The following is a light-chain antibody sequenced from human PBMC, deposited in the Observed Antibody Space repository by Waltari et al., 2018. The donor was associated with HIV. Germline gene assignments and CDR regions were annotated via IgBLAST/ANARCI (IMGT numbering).Light chain of an antibody. Sequence: DIVMTQSPDSLPVSLGERATINCKSSQSVLYISNNQNYLACYQQKPGKPPKLLIYWASSRESRVPDRCSGSGSGTDFTRTISSRQAEDVAVYYCQQYFVTPFTFGGGTKIQIK. CDR3: QQYFVTPFT. V-gene: IGKV4-1*01. CDR1: QSVLYISNNQNY. J-gene: IGKJ4*01. CDR2: WAS.